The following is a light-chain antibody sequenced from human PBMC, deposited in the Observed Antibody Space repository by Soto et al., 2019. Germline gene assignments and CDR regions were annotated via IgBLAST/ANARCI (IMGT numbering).Light chain of an antibody. V-gene: IGKV1-5*03. J-gene: IGKJ1*01. CDR2: GAS. CDR3: QQYDTYPYT. Sequence: DLQMTQSPSTLSASVGDRVSVTCRASQRVSNWLAWYQQKPGEAPKLLIYGASRLQSGVPSRFSGSGSVTEFTLTITGLQPDDFATYYCQQYDTYPYTFGQGTKVEIK. CDR1: QRVSNW.